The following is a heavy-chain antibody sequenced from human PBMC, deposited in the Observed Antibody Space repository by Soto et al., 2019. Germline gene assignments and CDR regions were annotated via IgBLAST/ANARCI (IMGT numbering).Heavy chain of an antibody. CDR1: GFSFDTND. J-gene: IGHJ4*02. V-gene: IGHV3-30*18. Sequence: QVQLVESGGGVVQPGGSLRLSCAAFGFSFDTNDLHWVRQAPGKGLEWVAHLSYDGNNRYYADSLKGRFTISRDDLKNTLYLQMNSVRPEDTAFYYCAKGLWVGESVFDSWGQGTLVTVSS. CDR3: AKGLWVGESVFDS. D-gene: IGHD3-10*01. CDR2: LSYDGNNR.